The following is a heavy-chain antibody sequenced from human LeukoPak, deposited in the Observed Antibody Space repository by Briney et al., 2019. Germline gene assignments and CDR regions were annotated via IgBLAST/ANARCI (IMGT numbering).Heavy chain of an antibody. CDR2: INDNGAGT. V-gene: IGHV3-23*01. CDR1: GFTFRSFA. Sequence: GGSLRLSCAASGFTFRSFAMSWVRQAPGKGLKWVSTINDNGAGTYYADSVNGRFTVSRDNAKNSLYLQMNSLRADDTAVYYCARFAAGGSYYYYMDVWGKGTTVTVSS. CDR3: ARFAAGGSYYYYMDV. D-gene: IGHD3-10*01. J-gene: IGHJ6*03.